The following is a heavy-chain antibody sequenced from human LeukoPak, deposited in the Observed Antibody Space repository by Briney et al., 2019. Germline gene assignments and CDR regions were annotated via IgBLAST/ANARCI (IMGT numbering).Heavy chain of an antibody. CDR2: INHSGST. D-gene: IGHD3-3*01. CDR3: ARERRQDFWSGYSYYFDY. J-gene: IGHJ4*02. CDR1: GGSFSGYY. Sequence: SETLSLTCAVYGGSFSGYYWSWIRQPPGKGLEWIGEINHSGSTNYNTSLKSRVTISADTSKNQFSLKLSSVTAADTAVYYCARERRQDFWSGYSYYFDYWGQGTLVTVSS. V-gene: IGHV4-34*01.